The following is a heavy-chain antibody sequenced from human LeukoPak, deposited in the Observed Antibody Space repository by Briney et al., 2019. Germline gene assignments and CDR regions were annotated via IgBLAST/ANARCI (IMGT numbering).Heavy chain of an antibody. D-gene: IGHD2-15*01. Sequence: GGSLRLSCAASGYTFSRYTIIWVRQAPGKGLEWVSSISSNGAYIYYADSMEGQFTISRDHAKNSLSLQMDRLRAEDTAIYYCAREGGRGSSNLDYFDYWGQGMLVTVSS. CDR3: AREGGRGSSNLDYFDY. V-gene: IGHV3-21*01. CDR1: GYTFSRYT. CDR2: ISSNGAYI. J-gene: IGHJ4*02.